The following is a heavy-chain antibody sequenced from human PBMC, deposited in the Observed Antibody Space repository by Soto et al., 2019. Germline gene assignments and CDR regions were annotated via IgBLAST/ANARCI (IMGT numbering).Heavy chain of an antibody. J-gene: IGHJ6*03. V-gene: IGHV4-59*08. CDR1: GGSISSYY. D-gene: IGHD4-4*01. CDR3: ARQMGYSNYVEIHSFYYYMDV. CDR2: IYYSGST. Sequence: SETLSLTCTVSGGSISSYYWSWIRQPPGKGLEWIGYIYYSGSTNYNPSLKSRVTISVDTSKNQFSLKLSSVTAADTAVYYCARQMGYSNYVEIHSFYYYMDVWGKGTTVTVSS.